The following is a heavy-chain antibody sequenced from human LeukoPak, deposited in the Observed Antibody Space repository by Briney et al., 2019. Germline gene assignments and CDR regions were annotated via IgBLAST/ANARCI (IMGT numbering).Heavy chain of an antibody. V-gene: IGHV1-69*05. CDR2: IIPIFGTA. D-gene: IGHD3-22*01. J-gene: IGHJ5*02. CDR3: ARVHYDSSGYYYADGWFDP. Sequence: GASVKVSCKASGGTFSSYAISWVRQAPGQGLEWMGGIIPIFGTANYAQKFQGRITITTDKSTSTAYMELSSLRSEDTAVYYCARVHYDSSGYYYADGWFDPWGQGTLVTVSS. CDR1: GGTFSSYA.